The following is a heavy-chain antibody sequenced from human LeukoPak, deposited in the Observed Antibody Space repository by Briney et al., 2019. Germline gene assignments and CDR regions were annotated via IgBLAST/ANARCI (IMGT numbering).Heavy chain of an antibody. J-gene: IGHJ4*02. D-gene: IGHD6-13*01. Sequence: PSETLSLTCTVSGGSISSYYWTWIRQPPGKGLEWIGYIYYSGSTNYNPSLKSRVTISVDTSKNQFSLKLSSVTAADTAVYYCARGWSREQQPVDYFDYWGQGTLVTVST. CDR2: IYYSGST. CDR1: GGSISSYY. CDR3: ARGWSREQQPVDYFDY. V-gene: IGHV4-59*01.